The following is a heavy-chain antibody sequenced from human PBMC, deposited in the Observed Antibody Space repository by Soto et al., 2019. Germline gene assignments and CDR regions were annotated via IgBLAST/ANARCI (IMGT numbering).Heavy chain of an antibody. V-gene: IGHV3-30*18. Sequence: QVQLVESGGGVVQPVRSMRLSCAASGFTFSSYGMHWVRQAPGKGLEWVAVISYDGSNKYYADSVKRRFTISRDNSKNTLYLQMNRLRSEDTAVYYCAKADVYNYYFDYWGQGTLVTVSS. J-gene: IGHJ4*02. D-gene: IGHD1-1*01. CDR1: GFTFSSYG. CDR2: ISYDGSNK. CDR3: AKADVYNYYFDY.